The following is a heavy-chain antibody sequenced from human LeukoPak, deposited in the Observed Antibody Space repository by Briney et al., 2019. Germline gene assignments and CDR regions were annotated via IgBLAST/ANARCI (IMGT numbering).Heavy chain of an antibody. CDR2: IYYSGST. D-gene: IGHD1-7*01. Sequence: SETLSLTCTVSGGSISSYYWSWIRQPPGKGLEWIGYIYYSGSTNYNPSLKSRVTISVDTSKNQFSLKLSSVTAADTAVYYCARELELLSYFDYWGQGTLVTVSS. J-gene: IGHJ4*02. CDR3: ARELELLSYFDY. V-gene: IGHV4-59*01. CDR1: GGSISSYY.